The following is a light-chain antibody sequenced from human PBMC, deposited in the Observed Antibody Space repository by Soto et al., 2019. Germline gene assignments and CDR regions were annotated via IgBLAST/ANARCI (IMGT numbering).Light chain of an antibody. CDR1: QYISSY. J-gene: IGKJ4*01. CDR2: GAS. Sequence: DIEMTQSPASLSVSPGDRATLSCRASQYISSYLAWYQQKPGQAPRLLIYGASSRATGVPARFSGSGSGTQFTLTISSLQSEDFGVYYCQQYNNWLRTFGGGTKVDIK. V-gene: IGKV3-15*01. CDR3: QQYNNWLRT.